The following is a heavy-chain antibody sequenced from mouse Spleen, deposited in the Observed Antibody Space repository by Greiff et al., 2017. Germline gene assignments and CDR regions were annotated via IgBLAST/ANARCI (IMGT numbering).Heavy chain of an antibody. CDR1: GFTFSSYY. D-gene: IGHD1-1*01. Sequence: EVKVVESGGGLVKLGGSLKLSCAASGFTFSSYYMSWVRQTPGKRLELVAAINSNGGSTYYPDTVKGRFTISRDNAKNTLYLQMSSLKSEDTALYYCARHGSGYYGSSYGWFAYWGQGTLVTVSA. CDR3: ARHGSGYYGSSYGWFAY. V-gene: IGHV5-6-2*01. J-gene: IGHJ3*01. CDR2: INSNGGST.